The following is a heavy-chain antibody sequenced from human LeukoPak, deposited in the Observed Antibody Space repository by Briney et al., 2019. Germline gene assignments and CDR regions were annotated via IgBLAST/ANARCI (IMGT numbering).Heavy chain of an antibody. V-gene: IGHV1-46*01. CDR1: GYTFTNYY. J-gene: IGHJ4*02. CDR2: INPTGTGT. CDR3: AREESGGYFDY. D-gene: IGHD2-8*02. Sequence: ASVKVSCKASGYTFTNYYMHWVRQAPGQGLEWMGLINPTGTGTNYAQKFRGRVTLTRDTSTTTVYMELSSLRSEDTAVYYCAREESGGYFDYWGQGTPVTVS.